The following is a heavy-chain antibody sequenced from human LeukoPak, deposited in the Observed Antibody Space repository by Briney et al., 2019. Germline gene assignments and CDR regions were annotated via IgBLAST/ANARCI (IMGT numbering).Heavy chain of an antibody. J-gene: IGHJ6*02. CDR2: IWYDGSNK. Sequence: GGSLRLSCAASGFTFSSYAMHWVRQAPGKGLEWVAVIWYDGSNKYYADSVKGRFTISRDNSKNTLYLQMNSLRAEDTAVYYCARAMSIVATSYYYYYGMDVWGQGTTVTVSS. D-gene: IGHD5-12*01. CDR1: GFTFSSYA. CDR3: ARAMSIVATSYYYYYGMDV. V-gene: IGHV3-33*08.